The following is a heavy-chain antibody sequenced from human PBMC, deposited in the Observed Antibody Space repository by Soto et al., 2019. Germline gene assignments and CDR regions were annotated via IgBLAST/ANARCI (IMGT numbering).Heavy chain of an antibody. CDR3: ARQMMTGRYPVYHYYGMDV. CDR2: IYYSGST. D-gene: IGHD2-2*02. Sequence: SETLSLTCTVSGGSISSYYWSWIRQPPGKGLEWIGYIYYSGSTNYNPSLKSRVTISVDTSKNQFSLKLSSVTAADTAVYYCARQMMTGRYPVYHYYGMDVWGQGTTVTVSS. J-gene: IGHJ6*02. CDR1: GGSISSYY. V-gene: IGHV4-59*08.